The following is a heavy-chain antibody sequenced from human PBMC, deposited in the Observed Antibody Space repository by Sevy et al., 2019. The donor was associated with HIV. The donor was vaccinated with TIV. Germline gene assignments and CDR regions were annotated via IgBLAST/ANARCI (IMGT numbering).Heavy chain of an antibody. J-gene: IGHJ4*02. D-gene: IGHD6-19*01. CDR1: GGSISSSSYY. CDR3: ARGQWLVHDY. V-gene: IGHV4-39*01. CDR2: IYYSGST. Sequence: ETLSLTCTVSGGSISSSSYYWGWIRQPPGKGLEWIGGIYYSGSTYYNPSLKSRVTISVDTSKNQFSLKLSSVTAADTAVYYCARGQWLVHDYWGQGTLVTVSS.